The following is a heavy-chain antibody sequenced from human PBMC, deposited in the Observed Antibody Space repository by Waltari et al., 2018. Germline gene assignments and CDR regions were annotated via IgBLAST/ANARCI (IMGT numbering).Heavy chain of an antibody. CDR3: ATYIGASVGTAAFDV. D-gene: IGHD5-12*01. V-gene: IGHV4-39*01. Sequence: GWIRHPPGQGLEWIGTISYTGATYSSPSLKSRVTISRDTSKNQLSRTLGSVTAADTALYYCATYIGASVGTAAFDVWGQGTMVTVSS. CDR2: ISYTGAT. J-gene: IGHJ3*01.